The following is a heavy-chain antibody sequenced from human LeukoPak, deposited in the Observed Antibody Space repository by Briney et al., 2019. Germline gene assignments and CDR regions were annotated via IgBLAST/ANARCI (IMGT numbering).Heavy chain of an antibody. Sequence: SETLSLTCTVSGGSIDSNSWTWIRQPPGKGLEWIGYIYYSGTTNYNPSLKSRVTMSVDMSKNQFSLKLRSVTAADTAVYYCARRSSSWKNWFDPWGQGTLVTVSS. CDR3: ARRSSSWKNWFDP. CDR1: GGSIDSNS. J-gene: IGHJ5*02. V-gene: IGHV4-59*01. D-gene: IGHD6-13*01. CDR2: IYYSGTT.